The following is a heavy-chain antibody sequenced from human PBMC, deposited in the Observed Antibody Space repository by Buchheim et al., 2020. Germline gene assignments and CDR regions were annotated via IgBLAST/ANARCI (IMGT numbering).Heavy chain of an antibody. J-gene: IGHJ1*01. V-gene: IGHV4-4*02. CDR3: ATGDSAARLLH. Sequence: QVQLQESGPGLVKPSGTLSLTCAVSGGSISSSNWWSWIRRPPGKGLEWIGEIIPGGGTSYSPSLKSRVTFSVDRSKNHFSLQLSSVTAADSAVYYCATGDSAARLLHWGQGT. D-gene: IGHD6-6*01. CDR1: GGSISSSNW. CDR2: IIPGGGT.